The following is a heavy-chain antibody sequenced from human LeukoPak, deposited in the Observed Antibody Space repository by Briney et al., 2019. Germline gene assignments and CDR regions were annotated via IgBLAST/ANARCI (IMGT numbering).Heavy chain of an antibody. J-gene: IGHJ4*02. CDR2: ISGSSSYI. V-gene: IGHV3-21*01. CDR3: ARGGEGYCSSTSCYADY. D-gene: IGHD2-2*01. Sequence: PGGSLRLSCAASGFTFSTYTMNWVRQAPGKGLEWVSSISGSSSYIYYADSVKGRFTISRDNAQNSLYLQMNSLRAEDTAVYYCARGGEGYCSSTSCYADYWGQGTLVTVSS. CDR1: GFTFSTYT.